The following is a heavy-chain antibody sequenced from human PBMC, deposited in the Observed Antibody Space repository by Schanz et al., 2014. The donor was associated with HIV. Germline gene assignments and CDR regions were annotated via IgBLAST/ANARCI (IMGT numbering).Heavy chain of an antibody. Sequence: VQLVESGGGLLQPGRSLRLSCAASGSTFSSYWMHWVRQAPGKGLEWVANIKQDGSEKYYVDSVKGRFTISRDNSRNALYLHMNSLRADDTAIYYCVKAYSSGFSGAGSWGQGALVTVSS. J-gene: IGHJ5*02. D-gene: IGHD5-18*01. V-gene: IGHV3-7*03. CDR1: GSTFSSYW. CDR2: IKQDGSEK. CDR3: VKAYSSGFSGAGS.